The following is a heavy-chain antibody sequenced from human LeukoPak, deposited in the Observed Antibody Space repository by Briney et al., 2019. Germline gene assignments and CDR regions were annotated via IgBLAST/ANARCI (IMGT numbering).Heavy chain of an antibody. CDR3: AKDPNCSGGSCYQRSYYFDY. D-gene: IGHD2-15*01. V-gene: IGHV3-23*01. CDR1: GFTFSSYA. Sequence: GGSLRLSCAASGFTFSSYAMSWVRQAPGKGLEWVSAISGSGGSTYYADSVKGRFTISRDNSKNTLYLQMNSLRAEDTAVYYCAKDPNCSGGSCYQRSYYFDYWGQGTLVTVSS. J-gene: IGHJ4*02. CDR2: ISGSGGST.